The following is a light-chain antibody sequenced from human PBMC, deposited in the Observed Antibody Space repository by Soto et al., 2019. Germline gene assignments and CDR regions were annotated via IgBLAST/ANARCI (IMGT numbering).Light chain of an antibody. J-gene: IGLJ1*01. Sequence: QPVLTQPPSVSGAPGQRVTISCTGSSSNIGAGYEVHWYQQLPGTAPKLLIFGNSNRPSGVPDRFSGSKSGTSASLAITGLRAEDEADYYCQSYDSSRNGDYVFGTGTKVTVL. V-gene: IGLV1-40*01. CDR3: QSYDSSRNGDYV. CDR1: SSNIGAGYE. CDR2: GNS.